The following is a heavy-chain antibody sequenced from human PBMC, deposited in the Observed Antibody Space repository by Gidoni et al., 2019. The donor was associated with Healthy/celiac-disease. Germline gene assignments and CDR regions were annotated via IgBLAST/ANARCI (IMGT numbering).Heavy chain of an antibody. CDR1: GSTFSSYG. CDR3: AKDRTAVVGPLDY. D-gene: IGHD6-19*01. V-gene: IGHV3-30*18. CDR2: ISYDGSNK. J-gene: IGHJ4*02. Sequence: QVQLVESGGGVVQPGRSLRLSCAAPGSTFSSYGMHWVRQAPGKGLEWVAVISYDGSNKYYADSVKGRFTISRDNSKNTLYLQMNSLRAEDTAVYYCAKDRTAVVGPLDYWGQGTLVTVSS.